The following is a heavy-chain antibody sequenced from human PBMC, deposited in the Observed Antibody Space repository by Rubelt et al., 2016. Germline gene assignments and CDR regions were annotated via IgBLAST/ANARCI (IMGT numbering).Heavy chain of an antibody. CDR3: ASRQLGGDAFDI. CDR1: GGSIISGYY. D-gene: IGHD1-26*01. CDR2: IYYGGTT. V-gene: IGHV4-39*07. J-gene: IGHJ3*02. Sequence: QLQLQESGPGLVESSETLSLTCTVSGGSIISGYYWGWIRQPPEKGLEWIGCIYYGGTTYYNPSLESRVTISVDTSKNQFSLKLSSGTAADTAVYYCASRQLGGDAFDIWGQGTMVTVSS.